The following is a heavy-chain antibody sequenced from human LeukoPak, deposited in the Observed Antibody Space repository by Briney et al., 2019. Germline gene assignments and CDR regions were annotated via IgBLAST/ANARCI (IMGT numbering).Heavy chain of an antibody. J-gene: IGHJ4*02. CDR1: GFTFSSYE. CDR2: ISSSGSTI. Sequence: GGSLRLFCAASGFTFSSYEMNWVRQAPGKGLEWVSYISSSGSTIYYADSVKGRFTISRDNAKNSLYLQTNSLRAEDTALYYCARESERGMGYWGQGSLVTVSS. CDR3: ARESERGMGY. V-gene: IGHV3-48*03. D-gene: IGHD3-16*01.